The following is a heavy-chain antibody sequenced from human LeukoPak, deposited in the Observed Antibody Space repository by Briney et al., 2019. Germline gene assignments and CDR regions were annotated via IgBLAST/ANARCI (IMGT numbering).Heavy chain of an antibody. CDR2: LYTSGST. CDR1: GGSISSYY. Sequence: PSETLSLTCTVSGGSISSYYWSWIRQPAGKGLEWIGRLYTSGSTNYNPSLKSRVTISVDKSKNQFSLKLSSVTAADTAVYYCARLVVVPAAGLYYYYYMDVWGKGTTVTVSS. CDR3: ARLVVVPAAGLYYYYYMDV. D-gene: IGHD2-2*01. J-gene: IGHJ6*03. V-gene: IGHV4-4*07.